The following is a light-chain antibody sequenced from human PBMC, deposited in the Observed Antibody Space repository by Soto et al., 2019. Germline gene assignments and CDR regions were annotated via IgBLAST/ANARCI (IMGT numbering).Light chain of an antibody. J-gene: IGKJ1*01. CDR3: LRHDLYPWT. V-gene: IGKV1-17*03. CDR1: QGISKY. CDR2: AAS. Sequence: DIQMTQSPSAMSASVGDRVNITCRASQGISKYLAWFQLKPGKVPKRLMYAASTLQSGVPSRFSGRGSGTEFTLTISSLQPEDFATDYCLRHDLYPWTFGQGTKVEFK.